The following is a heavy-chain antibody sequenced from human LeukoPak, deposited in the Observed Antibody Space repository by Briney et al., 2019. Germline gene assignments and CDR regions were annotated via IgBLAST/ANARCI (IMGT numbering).Heavy chain of an antibody. CDR2: IYYSGST. V-gene: IGHV4-39*07. Sequence: PSETLSLTCTVSGGSISSSSYYWGWIRQPPGKGLEWIGSIYYSGSTYYNPSLKSRVTISVDTSKNQFSLKLSSVTAADTAVFYCARDSAAAGTSDAFDIWGQGTMVTVSS. J-gene: IGHJ3*02. D-gene: IGHD6-13*01. CDR3: ARDSAAAGTSDAFDI. CDR1: GGSISSSSYY.